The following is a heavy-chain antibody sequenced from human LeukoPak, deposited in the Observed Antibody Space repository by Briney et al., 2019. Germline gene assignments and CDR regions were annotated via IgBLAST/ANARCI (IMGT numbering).Heavy chain of an antibody. V-gene: IGHV1-8*02. Sequence: ASVKVSCKASGGTFSSYAINWVRQATGQGVEWMGWMNPNSGNTGYAQKFQGRVTMTRNTSISTAYMELSSLRSEDTAVYYCASRGLGYCSGGSCYHKRYYFDYWGQGTLVTVSS. CDR3: ASRGLGYCSGGSCYHKRYYFDY. CDR1: GGTFSSYA. D-gene: IGHD2-15*01. CDR2: MNPNSGNT. J-gene: IGHJ4*02.